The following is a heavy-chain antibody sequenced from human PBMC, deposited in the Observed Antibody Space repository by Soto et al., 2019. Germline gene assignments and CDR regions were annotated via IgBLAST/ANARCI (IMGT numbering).Heavy chain of an antibody. D-gene: IGHD2-2*01. Sequence: SETLSLTCAVDGGYFSGYYLTWIRRPPGKGLEWIGEINHSGGTNYNPSLKSRVIMSVDTSKNQFSLRLTSVTAADTAVYYCARVPPVVDAKCYFDYWGQGTLVTVSS. CDR1: GGYFSGYY. CDR3: ARVPPVVDAKCYFDY. V-gene: IGHV4-34*01. J-gene: IGHJ4*02. CDR2: INHSGGT.